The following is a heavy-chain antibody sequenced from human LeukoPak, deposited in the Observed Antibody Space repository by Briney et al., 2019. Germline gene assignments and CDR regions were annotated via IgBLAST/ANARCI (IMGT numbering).Heavy chain of an antibody. Sequence: PGGSLRLSCAASGFTFSSYGMHWVHQAPGKGLEWVAVISYDGSNKYYADSVKGRFTISRDNSKNTLYLQMNSLRAEDTAVYYCAKANYYDSSGAPPVANWFDPWGQGTLVTVSS. V-gene: IGHV3-30*18. J-gene: IGHJ5*02. D-gene: IGHD3-22*01. CDR2: ISYDGSNK. CDR3: AKANYYDSSGAPPVANWFDP. CDR1: GFTFSSYG.